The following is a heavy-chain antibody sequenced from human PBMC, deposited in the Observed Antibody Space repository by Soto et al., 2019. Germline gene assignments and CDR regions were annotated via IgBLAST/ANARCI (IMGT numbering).Heavy chain of an antibody. D-gene: IGHD3-10*01. Sequence: SETLSLTCTVSGGSSSSYYWSWIRQPPGKGLEWIGYIYYSGSTHYNPSLKSRVTISVDTSKNQFSLKLSSVTAADTAVYYCARAPFGNYYGSGSWTSLYYYYMDVWGKGTTVTVSS. CDR2: IYYSGST. J-gene: IGHJ6*03. CDR3: ARAPFGNYYGSGSWTSLYYYYMDV. CDR1: GGSSSSYY. V-gene: IGHV4-59*01.